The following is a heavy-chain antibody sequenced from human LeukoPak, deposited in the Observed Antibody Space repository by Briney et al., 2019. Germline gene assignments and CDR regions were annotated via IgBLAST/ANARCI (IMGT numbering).Heavy chain of an antibody. V-gene: IGHV3-30*18. D-gene: IGHD2-21*01. CDR2: ISYDGSNE. CDR3: AKEFNRGLPDY. CDR1: GFTFSTYG. Sequence: GGSLRLSCAASGFTFSTYGMHWVRQAPGKGLEWVAVISYDGSNEYYADSVKGRFTISRDNSKNTLYLQMSSLRAEDTAVYYCAKEFNRGLPDYWGQGTLVTVPS. J-gene: IGHJ4*02.